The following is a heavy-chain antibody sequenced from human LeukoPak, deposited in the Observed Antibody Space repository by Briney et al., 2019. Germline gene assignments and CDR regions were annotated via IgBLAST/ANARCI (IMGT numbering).Heavy chain of an antibody. J-gene: IGHJ3*02. D-gene: IGHD4-23*01. CDR2: IIPIFGTA. CDR3: ARAPKFSVVTAKSNAFDI. V-gene: IGHV1-69*13. CDR1: GGTFSSYA. Sequence: SVKVSCKASGGTFSSYAISWVRQAPGQGLEWMGGIIPIFGTANYAQKFQGRVTITADESTSTAYMELSSLRSEGTAVYYCARAPKFSVVTAKSNAFDIWGQGTMVTVSS.